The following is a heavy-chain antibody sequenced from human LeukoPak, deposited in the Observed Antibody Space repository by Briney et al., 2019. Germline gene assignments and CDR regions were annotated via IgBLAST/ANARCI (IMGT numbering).Heavy chain of an antibody. Sequence: PSETLSLTCAVSGGSISSSNWWSWVRQPPGKGLEWIGEIYHSGSTNYNPSLKSRVTISVDKSKNQFSLKLSSVTAADTAVYYCAGGLAYYYDSSGHSYYWGQGTLVTVSS. CDR3: AGGLAYYYDSSGHSYY. V-gene: IGHV4-4*02. CDR2: IYHSGST. CDR1: GGSISSSNW. J-gene: IGHJ4*02. D-gene: IGHD3-22*01.